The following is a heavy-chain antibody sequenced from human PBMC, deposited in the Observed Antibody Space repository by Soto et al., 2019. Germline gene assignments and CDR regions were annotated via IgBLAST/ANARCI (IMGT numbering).Heavy chain of an antibody. V-gene: IGHV4-4*02. D-gene: IGHD6-13*01. J-gene: IGHJ5*02. Sequence: PSETLSLTCAVSGGSISSSNWWSWVRQPPGKGLEWIGEIYHSGSTNYNPSLKSRVTISVDKSKNQFSLKLSSVTAADTAVYYCARVKRSSWYYWFDPWGQGTLVTVSS. CDR3: ARVKRSSWYYWFDP. CDR1: GGSISSSNW. CDR2: IYHSGST.